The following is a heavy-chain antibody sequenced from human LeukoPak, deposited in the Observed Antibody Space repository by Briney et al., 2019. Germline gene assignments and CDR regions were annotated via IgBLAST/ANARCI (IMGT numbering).Heavy chain of an antibody. CDR2: INHSGIN. Sequence: PSETLSLTCAFYGGSFSGYSRTWIRQPPGKGLEWIGEINHSGINHFNPSLKSRVTISADTSKKQVFLNLSAATAADTAVYYCARGRRLRSVYGMDVWGQGTTVTVSS. D-gene: IGHD3-3*01. CDR1: GGSFSGYS. J-gene: IGHJ6*02. V-gene: IGHV4-34*01. CDR3: ARGRRLRSVYGMDV.